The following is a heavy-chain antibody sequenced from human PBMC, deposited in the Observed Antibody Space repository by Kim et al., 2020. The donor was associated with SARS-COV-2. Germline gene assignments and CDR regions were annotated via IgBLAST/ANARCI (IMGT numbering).Heavy chain of an antibody. J-gene: IGHJ6*02. V-gene: IGHV5-10-1*01. CDR3: AGRVGVVVPAAHYYYGMDV. Sequence: GESLKISCKGSGYSFTSYWISWVRQMPGKGLEWMGRIDPSDSYTNYSPSFQGHVTISTDKSISTAYLQWSSLKASDTAMYYCAGRVGVVVPAAHYYYGMDVWGQGTTVTVSS. D-gene: IGHD2-2*01. CDR2: IDPSDSYT. CDR1: GYSFTSYW.